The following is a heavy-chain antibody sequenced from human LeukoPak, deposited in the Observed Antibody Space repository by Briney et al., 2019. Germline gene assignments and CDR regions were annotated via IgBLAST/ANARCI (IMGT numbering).Heavy chain of an antibody. J-gene: IGHJ3*02. CDR3: ASLCSGSYPDAFDI. CDR1: GFTFSSYW. D-gene: IGHD1-26*01. V-gene: IGHV3-7*01. CDR2: IKQDGSEK. Sequence: GSLRLSCAASGFTFSSYWMSWVRQAPGKGLEWVANIKQDGSEKYYVGFVKGRFTISRDNAKNSLYLQMNSLRAEDTAVYYCASLCSGSYPDAFDIWGQGTMVTVSS.